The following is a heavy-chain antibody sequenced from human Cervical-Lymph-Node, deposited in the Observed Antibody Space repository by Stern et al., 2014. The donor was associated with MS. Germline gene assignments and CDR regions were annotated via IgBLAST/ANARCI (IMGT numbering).Heavy chain of an antibody. J-gene: IGHJ1*01. CDR3: ARGDRGPATLLFFQY. CDR2: IDSNSGYI. Sequence: EVQLVESGGGLVKPGGSLRLSCAASGFTFSSYSMNWVRQAPGKGLEWVSSIDSNSGYIYYADSVKGRFTVSRDNAKNSLFLQMNSLRAEDAAVYYCARGDRGPATLLFFQYWGQGTLLTVSS. CDR1: GFTFSSYS. D-gene: IGHD2-15*01. V-gene: IGHV3-21*01.